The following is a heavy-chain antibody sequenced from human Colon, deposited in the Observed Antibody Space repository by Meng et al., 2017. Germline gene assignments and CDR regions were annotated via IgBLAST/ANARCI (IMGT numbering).Heavy chain of an antibody. CDR2: MSIDETAT. V-gene: IGHV3-74*01. D-gene: IGHD5-18*01. CDR3: ARGGYNNGYDY. CDR1: GFSVSAHW. J-gene: IGHJ4*02. Sequence: QLVETGGTLVQPGGSLRLSCAVSGFSVSAHWMHWVRQVPGKGLVGIARMSIDETATTYADSVKGRFTISRDNGKNTLHLQMSSLRAEDSAVYHCARGGYNNGYDYWGQGTLVTVSS.